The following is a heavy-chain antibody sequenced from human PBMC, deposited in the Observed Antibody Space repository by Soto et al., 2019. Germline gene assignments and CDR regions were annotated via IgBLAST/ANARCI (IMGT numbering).Heavy chain of an antibody. CDR2: IIPILGTA. J-gene: IGHJ5*02. CDR1: GGTFNSYA. D-gene: IGHD1-26*01. Sequence: QVQLVQSGAEVKKPGSSVKVSCKASGGTFNSYAINWVRQAPGQGLEWMGGIIPILGTANYAQNFQGRVTITADESTSTAYMELSSLRPEDTAVYYCAGDRMDDAIVTWFDPWGQGTLVTVSS. V-gene: IGHV1-69*12. CDR3: AGDRMDDAIVTWFDP.